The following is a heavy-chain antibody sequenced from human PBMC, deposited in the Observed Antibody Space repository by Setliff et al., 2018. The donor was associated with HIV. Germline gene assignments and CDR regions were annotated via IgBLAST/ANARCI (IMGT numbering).Heavy chain of an antibody. Sequence: PSETLSLTCTVSGGSISSYYWSWIRQPPGKGLEWVGHIYSTGDTNYNPSLNSRVTLSSDTSKNQLSLKLHSVNAAATAVSYCARDWVTRSNYYGSGSPWYFDFWGRGSLVTVSS. J-gene: IGHJ2*01. V-gene: IGHV4-59*12. CDR3: ARDWVTRSNYYGSGSPWYFDF. CDR2: IYSTGDT. CDR1: GGSISSYY. D-gene: IGHD3-10*01.